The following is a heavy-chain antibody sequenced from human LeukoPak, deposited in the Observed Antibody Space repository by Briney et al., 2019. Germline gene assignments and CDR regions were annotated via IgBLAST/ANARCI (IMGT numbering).Heavy chain of an antibody. D-gene: IGHD3-22*01. CDR1: GGSVNSGNYY. J-gene: IGHJ4*02. Sequence: SQTLSLTCTVSGGSVNSGNYYWTWIRQPAGKRLEWIGRIYTSGSTNYNPSLKSRVTISIDASKNQFSLKLSSVTAADTAVYYCARAPRQYYYDSSGYVFDYWGQGTLVTVSS. CDR2: IYTSGST. V-gene: IGHV4-61*02. CDR3: ARAPRQYYYDSSGYVFDY.